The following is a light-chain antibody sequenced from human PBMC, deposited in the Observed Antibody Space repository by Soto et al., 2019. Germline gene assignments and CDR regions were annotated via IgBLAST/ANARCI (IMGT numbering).Light chain of an antibody. J-gene: IGLJ2*01. CDR3: GTWDGSLSAGV. CDR2: DNN. Sequence: QSVLTQPPSVSAAPGQKVTISCAGSSSNIASNGVAWYQKFPGTAPKLLIYDNNQRPSGIPDRFSGSKSGTSATLGITGLQTGDEADYYCGTWDGSLSAGVFGGGTKVTVL. V-gene: IGLV1-51*01. CDR1: SSNIASNG.